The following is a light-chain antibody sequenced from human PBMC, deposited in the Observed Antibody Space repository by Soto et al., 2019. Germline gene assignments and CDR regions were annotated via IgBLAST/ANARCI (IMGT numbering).Light chain of an antibody. CDR1: NSDVESYNL. Sequence: QSALTQPASVSGSPGQSITISCTGTNSDVESYNLVSWFRQHPGEAPKLIVYEGTKRPSGVSNRFSGSKSDNPASLTISGLQAEDEANYYCCSYAGTATVFGTGTKVTVL. V-gene: IGLV2-23*03. CDR3: CSYAGTATV. J-gene: IGLJ1*01. CDR2: EGT.